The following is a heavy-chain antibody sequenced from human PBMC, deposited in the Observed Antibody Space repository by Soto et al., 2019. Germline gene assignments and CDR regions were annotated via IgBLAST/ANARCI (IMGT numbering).Heavy chain of an antibody. J-gene: IGHJ4*02. D-gene: IGHD1-1*01. CDR1: GYTFTSYD. V-gene: IGHV1-8*01. CDR3: ARGPTWAGNVDC. Sequence: QVQLVQSGAEVKKPGASVKVSCKASGYTFTSYDINWVRQAPGQGLEWMGWMNPNSGNTGYAQKFQGRVTMTRNTSIRTAYMELSSMRSEATAVYYCARGPTWAGNVDCWGQGTLVTVSS. CDR2: MNPNSGNT.